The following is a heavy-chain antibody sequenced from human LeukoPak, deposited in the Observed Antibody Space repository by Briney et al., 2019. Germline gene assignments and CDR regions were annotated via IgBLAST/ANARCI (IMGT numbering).Heavy chain of an antibody. J-gene: IGHJ5*02. D-gene: IGHD1-1*01. Sequence: SETLSPTCSVSTYSISNGYYWGWIRPPPGKGLEWIGSIFHSGKTYYSPSLRSRVTISVDTSKNQFSLKLRFVTAADTAVYYCARGLQPTGATGNWFDPWGQGTLVTVSS. CDR3: ARGLQPTGATGNWFDP. CDR2: IFHSGKT. CDR1: TYSISNGYY. V-gene: IGHV4-38-2*02.